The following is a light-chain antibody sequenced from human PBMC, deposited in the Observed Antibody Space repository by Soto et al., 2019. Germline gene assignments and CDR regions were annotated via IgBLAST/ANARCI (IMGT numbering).Light chain of an antibody. J-gene: IGLJ2*01. V-gene: IGLV2-14*01. CDR1: PSDIGAYNY. Sequence: QSALTQPASVSGSPGQSITISCSGTPSDIGAYNYVSWYQQLPGKAPKVIIYDVTNRPSGVSSRFSGSKSGTTASLAISGLQAEDEANYYCGSYTISSTLVIFGGGTKLTVL. CDR3: GSYTISSTLVI. CDR2: DVT.